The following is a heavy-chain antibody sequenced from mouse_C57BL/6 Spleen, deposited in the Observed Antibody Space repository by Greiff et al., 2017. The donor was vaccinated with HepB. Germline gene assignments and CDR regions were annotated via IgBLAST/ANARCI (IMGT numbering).Heavy chain of an antibody. D-gene: IGHD2-2*01. CDR1: GYAFSSSW. J-gene: IGHJ1*03. CDR2: IYPGDGDT. CDR3: ARWGYGYDGYFDV. Sequence: LVESGPELVKPGASVKISCKASGYAFSSSWMNWVKQRPGKGLEWIGRIYPGDGDTNYNGKFKGKATLTADKSSSTAYMQRSSLTSEDSAVYFCARWGYGYDGYFDVWGTGTTVTVSS. V-gene: IGHV1-82*01.